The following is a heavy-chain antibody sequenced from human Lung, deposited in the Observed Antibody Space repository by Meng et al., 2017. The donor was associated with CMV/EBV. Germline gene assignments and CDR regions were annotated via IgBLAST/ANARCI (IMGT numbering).Heavy chain of an antibody. CDR1: GYTFTGYY. J-gene: IGHJ3*02. CDR2: INSKIGDA. CDR3: ARKVFRASDAFDI. Sequence: SVXVSXXASGYTFTGYYLHWVRQAPGQGLEWMGWINSKIGDANYTQKFQGRVTVTRDTSISTAYMEPKRLTYDDTAVYFCARKVFRASDAFDIWGQGTMVTVS. V-gene: IGHV1-2*02.